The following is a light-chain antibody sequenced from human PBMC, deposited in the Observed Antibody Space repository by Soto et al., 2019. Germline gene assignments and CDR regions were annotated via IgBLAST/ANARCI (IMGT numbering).Light chain of an antibody. V-gene: IGKV3-15*01. CDR3: QQYNNWPPLT. J-gene: IGKJ4*01. CDR1: QSVSSN. Sequence: EIVMTQSPATLSVSPGERATLSCRASQSVSSNLGWYQQKPGQAPRLLIYGASTRATGIPARFSGSGSGTEFTLTISSLQSEDFAIYYCQQYNNWPPLTFGGGTKEEIK. CDR2: GAS.